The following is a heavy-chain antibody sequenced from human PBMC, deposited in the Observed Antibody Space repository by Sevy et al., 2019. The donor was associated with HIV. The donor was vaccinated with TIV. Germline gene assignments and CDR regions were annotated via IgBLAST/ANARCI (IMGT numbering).Heavy chain of an antibody. V-gene: IGHV1-8*02. CDR1: GYMFTNYD. CDR3: ARVSEERWLQPDDAFDI. D-gene: IGHD5-12*01. J-gene: IGHJ3*02. CDR2: ISPNSGNT. Sequence: ASVKVSCKASGYMFTNYDIHWVRQATGQRLEWLGWISPNSGNTAYAQKFQGRVTMTRNTSISTAYLELSSLRSDDTAVYYCARVSEERWLQPDDAFDIWGQGTMVTVSS.